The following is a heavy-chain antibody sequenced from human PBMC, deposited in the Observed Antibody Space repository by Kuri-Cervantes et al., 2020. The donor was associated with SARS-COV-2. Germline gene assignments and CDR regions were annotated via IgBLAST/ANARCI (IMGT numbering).Heavy chain of an antibody. D-gene: IGHD1-26*01. Sequence: GESLKISCAASGFTFSSYSMNWVRQAPGKGLEWVSGINWNGGSTGYADSVKGRFTISRDNAKNSLYLQMNSLRAEDTAVYYCAKEGFISALGGWFDPWGQGTLVTVSS. CDR1: GFTFSSYS. CDR2: INWNGGST. J-gene: IGHJ5*02. V-gene: IGHV3-20*04. CDR3: AKEGFISALGGWFDP.